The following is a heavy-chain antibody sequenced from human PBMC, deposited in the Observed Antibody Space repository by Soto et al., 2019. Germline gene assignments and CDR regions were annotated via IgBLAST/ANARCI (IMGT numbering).Heavy chain of an antibody. CDR3: AKDLSLWFGELFLAQNGAFDI. D-gene: IGHD3-10*01. CDR1: GYTLTSYY. V-gene: IGHV1-46*01. Sequence: GASVKVSCKASGYTLTSYYIHWVRQAPGHGLEWMGVINPSDGTTTYAQKFQGRVIMTRDTSTTTVFMELGSLRSEDTAVYYCAKDLSLWFGELFLAQNGAFDIWGQGAMVTVSS. J-gene: IGHJ3*02. CDR2: INPSDGTT.